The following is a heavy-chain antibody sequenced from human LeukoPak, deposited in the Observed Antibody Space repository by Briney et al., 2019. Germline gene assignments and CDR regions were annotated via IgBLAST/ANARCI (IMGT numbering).Heavy chain of an antibody. Sequence: GASVKVSCKASGYIFTSYPIHWVRQAPGQRLEWMGWINTGNGNTKYSQKFEGRVTVTRDTSATAAYMELSSLRSEDTAVYYCARGWLAETTVVTPYNYWGQGTVVTVSS. CDR3: ARGWLAETTVVTPYNY. CDR2: INTGNGNT. CDR1: GYIFTSYP. J-gene: IGHJ4*02. D-gene: IGHD4-23*01. V-gene: IGHV1-3*04.